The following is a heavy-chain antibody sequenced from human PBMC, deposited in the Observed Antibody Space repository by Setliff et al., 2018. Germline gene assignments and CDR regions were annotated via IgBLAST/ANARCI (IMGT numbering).Heavy chain of an antibody. V-gene: IGHV1-69*10. J-gene: IGHJ4*02. CDR2: IIPILGIA. CDR1: GGTFSSYA. Sequence: VASVKVSCKASGGTFSSYAISWVRQAPGQGLEWMGGIIPILGIANYAQKFQGRVTITADKSTSTAYMELSSLRSEDTAVYYCARVSPRARKLTGDLDYWGQGTLVTVS. CDR3: ARVSPRARKLTGDLDY. D-gene: IGHD7-27*01.